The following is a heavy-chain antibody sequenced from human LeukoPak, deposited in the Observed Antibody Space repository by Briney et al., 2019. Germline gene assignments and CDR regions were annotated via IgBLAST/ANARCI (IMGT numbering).Heavy chain of an antibody. D-gene: IGHD3-9*01. CDR2: MNPNSGNT. CDR3: ARPSGGRLFDWLLYY. Sequence: ASVKVSCKASGYTYTSYDINWVRQATGQGLEWMGWMNPNSGNTGYAQKFQGRVTMTRNTSISTAYMELSRQRSEDTAVYYCARPSGGRLFDWLLYYWGQGTLVTVSS. J-gene: IGHJ4*02. CDR1: GYTYTSYD. V-gene: IGHV1-8*01.